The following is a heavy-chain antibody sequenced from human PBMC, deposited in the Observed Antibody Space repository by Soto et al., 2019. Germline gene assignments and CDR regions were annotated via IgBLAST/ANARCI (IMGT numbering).Heavy chain of an antibody. CDR2: INGRGNYK. D-gene: IGHD1-26*01. J-gene: IGHJ4*02. V-gene: IGHV3-21*02. CDR1: GFTLTTYT. Sequence: EVQLVESGGGQVKPGGSLRLSCVASGFTLTTYTMNWVRQAPGMGLEWVASINGRGNYKYYTDSVEGRFTISRDNAENSLCLHMNSLGAEDTAVYYCAREDGVVGATSAFDYWGQGTLVTVS. CDR3: AREDGVVGATSAFDY.